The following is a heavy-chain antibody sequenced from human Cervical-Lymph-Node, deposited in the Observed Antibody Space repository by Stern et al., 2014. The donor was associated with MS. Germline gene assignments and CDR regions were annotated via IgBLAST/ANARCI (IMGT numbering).Heavy chain of an antibody. Sequence: QVQLVQSRPEVKKPGASVMVSCKTSGYTFTNYYIHWVRQAPGQGLEWMGIINPNGSVTASAQKFQGRLTMTRDTSTTTVYMRLITLTSEDTAMYYCTRAVGGVGREWGQGTLVFVSS. CDR2: INPNGSVT. CDR1: GYTFTNYY. J-gene: IGHJ4*02. CDR3: TRAVGGVGRE. V-gene: IGHV1-46*01. D-gene: IGHD3-16*01.